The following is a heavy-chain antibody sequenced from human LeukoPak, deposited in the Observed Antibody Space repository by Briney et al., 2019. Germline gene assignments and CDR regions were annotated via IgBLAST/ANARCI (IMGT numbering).Heavy chain of an antibody. V-gene: IGHV4-4*07. CDR2: IYTSGGT. CDR3: ARALAPGVWWGFDP. D-gene: IGHD2-8*02. J-gene: IGHJ5*02. Sequence: ASETLSLTCTVSGGSISSYYWSWIRQPAGKGLEWIGRIYTSGGTNYNPSLKSRVTMSVDTSKNQFSLKLSSVTAADTAVYYCARALAPGVWWGFDPWGQGTLVTVSS. CDR1: GGSISSYY.